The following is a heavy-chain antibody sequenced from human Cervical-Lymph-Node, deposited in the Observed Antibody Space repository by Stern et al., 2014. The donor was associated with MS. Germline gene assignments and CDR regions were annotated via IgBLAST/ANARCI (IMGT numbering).Heavy chain of an antibody. D-gene: IGHD3-10*01. V-gene: IGHV3-9*01. CDR1: GFTFDDHA. CDR3: AKDYGSGSSFFDN. CDR2: IGWNSGGI. J-gene: IGHJ4*02. Sequence: MQLVHSGGGLVQPGRSLRLSCAASGFTFDDHAMYWVRQAPGKGLEWVSGIGWNSGGIAYADSVKGRFTISRDNAKNSLYLQMNSLRVEDTAFYYCAKDYGSGSSFFDNWGQGTLVTVSS.